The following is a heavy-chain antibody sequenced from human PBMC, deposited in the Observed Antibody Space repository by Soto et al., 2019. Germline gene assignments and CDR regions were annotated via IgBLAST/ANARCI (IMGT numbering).Heavy chain of an antibody. D-gene: IGHD6-6*01. CDR2: ITRSGST. V-gene: IGHV4-34*01. CDR1: GGSFSGYY. CDR3: GSGSSSRDFFDD. J-gene: IGHJ4*02. Sequence: AQTLSLTCAVYGGSFSGYYWSWIGQPQGKGMEWIGEITRSGSTNYNPSLKSRVTISVDTSKNQFSVKLGSVTAADTAVYDCGSGSSSRDFFDDWGQGSLVTVSS.